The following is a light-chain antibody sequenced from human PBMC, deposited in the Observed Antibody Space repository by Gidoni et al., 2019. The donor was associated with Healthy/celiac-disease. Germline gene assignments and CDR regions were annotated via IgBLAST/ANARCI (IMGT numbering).Light chain of an antibody. CDR2: AAS. V-gene: IGKV1-12*01. CDR1: QGSSSW. Sequence: DIHMTHSPSSVSASVGDSVTITCRASQGSSSWLAWYQQKPGKAPKLLIYAASSLQSGVPSRFSGSGSGTDFTLSISSMQPEDFATDYGQQANSFPRTFGGGTKVEI. CDR3: QQANSFPRT. J-gene: IGKJ4*01.